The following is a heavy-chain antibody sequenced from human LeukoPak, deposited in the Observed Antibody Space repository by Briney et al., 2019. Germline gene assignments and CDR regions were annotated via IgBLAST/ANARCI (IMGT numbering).Heavy chain of an antibody. V-gene: IGHV3-74*01. D-gene: IGHD5-18*01. Sequence: GGSLRLSCAASGLTFSDFWMHWVRQPPGKGLVWVALVKGDGRTTIYADSVKGRFTISRDNDKNTLYLQMNSLRADDSGVYYCATGDSNGYDYWGQGVLVTVSS. CDR3: ATGDSNGYDY. CDR1: GLTFSDFW. CDR2: VKGDGRTT. J-gene: IGHJ4*02.